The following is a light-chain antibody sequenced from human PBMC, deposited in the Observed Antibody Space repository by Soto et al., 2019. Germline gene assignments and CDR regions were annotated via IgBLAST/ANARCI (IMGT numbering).Light chain of an antibody. V-gene: IGKV3-11*01. CDR2: DAS. J-gene: IGKJ4*01. CDR3: QQRSNWPLT. Sequence: EIVLTQSPATLSLSPGETATLSCRASQSVNSFLAWYQQKPGQAPRLLTYDASTRATGIPARFSGSGSGTDFTLTISSLEAEDFALYYCQQRSNWPLTFGGGTKVEIK. CDR1: QSVNSF.